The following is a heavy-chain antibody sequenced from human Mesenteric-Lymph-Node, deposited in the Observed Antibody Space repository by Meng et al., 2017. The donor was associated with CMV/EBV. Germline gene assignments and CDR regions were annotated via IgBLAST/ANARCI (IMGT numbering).Heavy chain of an antibody. CDR1: GGSISSNNW. V-gene: IGHV4-4*02. CDR2: IYHSGST. D-gene: IGHD5-12*01. J-gene: IGHJ4*02. CDR3: ARHGGYSASSYYFDY. Sequence: SGGSISSNNWWSWVRQPPGKGLEWIGEIYHSGSTIYKPSLRSRVTISVDKSKNQFSLKLSSVTAADTAVYYCARHGGYSASSYYFDYWGQGTLVTVSS.